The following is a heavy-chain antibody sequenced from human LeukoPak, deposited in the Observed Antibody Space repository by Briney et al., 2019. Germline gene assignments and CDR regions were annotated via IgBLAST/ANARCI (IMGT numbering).Heavy chain of an antibody. CDR1: GFTFRSYS. CDR3: ARAHYSYTNAWHGDDV. Sequence: GGSLRLSRAASGFTFRSYSMHWVRQAPGKGLEWVAVISYDESNEYHTDSVKGRFSISRDNSKNTLYLQMNSLRAEDTAVYYCARAHYSYTNAWHGDDVWGQGTMVTVSS. D-gene: IGHD2-2*02. CDR2: ISYDESNE. V-gene: IGHV3-30-3*01. J-gene: IGHJ3*01.